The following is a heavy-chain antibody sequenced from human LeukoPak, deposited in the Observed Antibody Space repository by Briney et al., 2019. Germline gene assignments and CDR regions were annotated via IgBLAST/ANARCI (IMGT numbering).Heavy chain of an antibody. CDR1: GGSISSSSYY. V-gene: IGHV4-39*01. CDR2: LYYSGST. J-gene: IGHJ4*02. CDR3: ARLYCRGGSCYSGTGCFDY. Sequence: SETLSLTCTVSGGSISSSSYYWGWIRQPPGKGLEWIGSLYYSGSTYYNPSLKSRVTISVDTSKNQFSLNLNSVTAADTAAYYCARLYCRGGSCYSGTGCFDYWGQGTLVTVSS. D-gene: IGHD2-15*01.